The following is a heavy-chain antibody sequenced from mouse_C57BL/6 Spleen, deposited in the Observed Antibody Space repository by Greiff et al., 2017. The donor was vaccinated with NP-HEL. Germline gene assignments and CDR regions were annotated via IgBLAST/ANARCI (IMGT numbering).Heavy chain of an antibody. V-gene: IGHV1-50*01. CDR3: ARRGWDWYFDV. D-gene: IGHD3-2*02. Sequence: QVQLQQPGAELVKPGASVKLSCKASGYTFTSYWMQWVKQRPGQGLEWIGEIDPSDSYTNYNQKFKGKATLTVDTSSSTAYMQLSSLTSEDSAVYYGARRGWDWYFDVWGTGTTVTVSS. CDR1: GYTFTSYW. J-gene: IGHJ1*03. CDR2: IDPSDSYT.